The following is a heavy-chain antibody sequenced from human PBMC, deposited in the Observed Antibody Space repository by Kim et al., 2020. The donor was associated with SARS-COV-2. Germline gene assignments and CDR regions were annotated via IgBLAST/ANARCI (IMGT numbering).Heavy chain of an antibody. CDR3: ARGGRWLQFGD. V-gene: IGHV4-34*01. CDR2: P. D-gene: IGHD5-12*01. J-gene: IGHJ4*02. Sequence: PSDTPSLKSRVTISVDTSKNQFSLKLSSVTAADTAVYYCARGGRWLQFGDWGQGTLVTVSS.